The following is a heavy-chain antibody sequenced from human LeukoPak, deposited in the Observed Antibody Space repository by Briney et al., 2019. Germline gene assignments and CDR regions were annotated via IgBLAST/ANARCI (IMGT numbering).Heavy chain of an antibody. V-gene: IGHV3-11*01. CDR2: ISSSGSTI. D-gene: IGHD3-16*01. CDR1: GFTFSDYY. J-gene: IGHJ6*03. CDR3: ARVTSPHYYYYMDV. Sequence: PGGSLRLSCAAPGFTFSDYYMSWIRQAPGKGLEWVSYISSSGSTIYYADSAKGRFTISRDNAKNSLYLQMNSLRAEDTAVYYCARVTSPHYYYYMDVWGKGTTVTVSS.